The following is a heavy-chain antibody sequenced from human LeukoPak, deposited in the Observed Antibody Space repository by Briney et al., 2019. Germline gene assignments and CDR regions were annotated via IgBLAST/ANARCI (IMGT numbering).Heavy chain of an antibody. Sequence: GGSLRLSCAASGFTFSSCAMSWVRQAPGKGLEWVTAISGSGGRPYYADSVKGRFTISRDNSKNTLYLQMNSLRAEDTAVYYCARHPEPGYCSSTSCHESYFDYWGQGTLVTVSS. D-gene: IGHD2-2*01. CDR2: ISGSGGRP. V-gene: IGHV3-23*01. CDR3: ARHPEPGYCSSTSCHESYFDY. J-gene: IGHJ4*02. CDR1: GFTFSSCA.